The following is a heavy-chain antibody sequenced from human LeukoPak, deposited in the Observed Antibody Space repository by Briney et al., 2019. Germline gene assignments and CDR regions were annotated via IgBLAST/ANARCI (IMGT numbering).Heavy chain of an antibody. D-gene: IGHD2-2*01. J-gene: IGHJ4*02. Sequence: PGGSLRLSCAASGFTFSSYEMNWVRQAPGKGLEWVSYISSSGSTIYYADSVKGRFTISRDNAKNSLYLQMNSLRAEDTAVYYCARAQEVKRAPDPGHDYWGQGTLVTVSS. CDR3: ARAQEVKRAPDPGHDY. CDR2: ISSSGSTI. CDR1: GFTFSSYE. V-gene: IGHV3-48*03.